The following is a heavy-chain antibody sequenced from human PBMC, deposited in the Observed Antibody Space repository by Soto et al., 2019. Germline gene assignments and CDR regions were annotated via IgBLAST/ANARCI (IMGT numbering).Heavy chain of an antibody. CDR3: AKDRASYCGGGSCYSIFDY. D-gene: IGHD2-15*01. CDR1: GFTFSSYG. J-gene: IGHJ4*02. Sequence: QVQLVESGGGVVQPGRSLRLSCAASGFTFSSYGRHWVRQAPGKGLEWVAVISYDGSNKYYADSVKGRFTISIDNSKNTLHLQMNRLRDEDTAVYSCAKDRASYCGGGSCYSIFDYWGQGTLVTVSS. V-gene: IGHV3-30*18. CDR2: ISYDGSNK.